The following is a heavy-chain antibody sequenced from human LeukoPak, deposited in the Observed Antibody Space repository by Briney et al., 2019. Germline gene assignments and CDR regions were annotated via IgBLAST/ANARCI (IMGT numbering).Heavy chain of an antibody. J-gene: IGHJ4*02. D-gene: IGHD2-2*01. V-gene: IGHV3-49*04. CDR2: IQAKAYGGAT. CDR1: GFTFGDSA. CDR3: TRAPHPRCSSSGCYLDY. Sequence: PGRSLRLSCSTSGFTFGDSAMSWVRQAPGKGLEWVGFIQAKAYGGATKYAASVNGRFSISRDDSQSIANLQMNDLKTEDTAVYYCTRAPHPRCSSSGCYLDYWGQGTLVTVSS.